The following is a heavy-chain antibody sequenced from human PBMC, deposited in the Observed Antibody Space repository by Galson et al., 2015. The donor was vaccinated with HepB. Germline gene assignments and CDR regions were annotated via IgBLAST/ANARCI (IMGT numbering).Heavy chain of an antibody. CDR1: GYTLTELS. Sequence: SVKVSCKVSGYTLTELSMHWGRQAPGKGLEWMGGFDPEDGETIYAQKFQGRVTMTEDTSTDTAYMELSSLRSEDTAVYYCATSPSRAAAGTYNWFDPWGQGTLVTVSS. V-gene: IGHV1-24*01. CDR3: ATSPSRAAAGTYNWFDP. D-gene: IGHD6-13*01. J-gene: IGHJ5*02. CDR2: FDPEDGET.